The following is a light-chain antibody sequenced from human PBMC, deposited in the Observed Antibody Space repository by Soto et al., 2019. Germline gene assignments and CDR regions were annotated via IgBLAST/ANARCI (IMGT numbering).Light chain of an antibody. V-gene: IGKV1-5*03. J-gene: IGKJ4*01. CDR2: RAS. CDR1: QSISNS. CDR3: QQYSTNPLT. Sequence: DIQMTQSPSTRSASVGDRVTMTCRASQSISNSLAWYQQKPGKAPKLLIYRASALQSGVPSRFSGSGSGTDFTLTIDSLQPDDSGTFYCQQYSTNPLTVGGGTRVDIK.